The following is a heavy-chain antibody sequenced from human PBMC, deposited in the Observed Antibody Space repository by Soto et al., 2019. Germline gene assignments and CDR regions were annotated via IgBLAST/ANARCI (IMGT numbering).Heavy chain of an antibody. D-gene: IGHD6-19*01. CDR1: GGTFSSYA. Sequence: SVKVSCKASGGTFSSYAISWVRQAPGQGLEWMGGIIPIFGTANYAQKFQGRVTITADESASTAYMELSSLRSEDTAVYYCATAPGIAVAGTVYYFDYWGQGTLVTVSS. CDR3: ATAPGIAVAGTVYYFDY. J-gene: IGHJ4*02. CDR2: IIPIFGTA. V-gene: IGHV1-69*13.